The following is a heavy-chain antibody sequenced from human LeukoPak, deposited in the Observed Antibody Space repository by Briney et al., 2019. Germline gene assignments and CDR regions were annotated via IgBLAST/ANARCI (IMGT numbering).Heavy chain of an antibody. J-gene: IGHJ4*02. V-gene: IGHV3-23*01. CDR3: VIWGDYDVLTGYYVPDY. Sequence: GASLRLSCVASGFTFSNYAMSWVRQAPGKGLGWVSAITGSGTNRYYADSLKGRFTTSRDNSKNTVFLRMNSLRHEDTAIYYCVIWGDYDVLTGYYVPDYWGQGTLVTVAS. CDR2: ITGSGTNR. D-gene: IGHD3-9*01. CDR1: GFTFSNYA.